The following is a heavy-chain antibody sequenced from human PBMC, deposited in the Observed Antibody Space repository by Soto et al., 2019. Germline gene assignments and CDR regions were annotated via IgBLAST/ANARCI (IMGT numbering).Heavy chain of an antibody. J-gene: IGHJ4*02. Sequence: PSETLSLTCTGSGGSIKSYYWSWIRQPPGKGLEWIGSIYYSGSTNSNPSLKSRVIMSVDTSKNQFSLKLSAVIAADTAIYYCARYSYGSDYYFDYWGQGTLVTVSS. CDR1: GGSIKSYY. V-gene: IGHV4-59*01. D-gene: IGHD3-10*01. CDR2: IYYSGST. CDR3: ARYSYGSDYYFDY.